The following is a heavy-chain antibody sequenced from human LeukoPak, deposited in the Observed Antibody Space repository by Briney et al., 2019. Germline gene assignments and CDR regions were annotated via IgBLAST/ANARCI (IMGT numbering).Heavy chain of an antibody. V-gene: IGHV4-39*07. D-gene: IGHD3-16*01. CDR1: GVSISSGHYY. J-gene: IGHJ5*02. CDR3: ARHTIDTTLGGVPDYFDA. CDR2: VLYSGST. Sequence: PSETLSLTCTVSGVSISSGHYYWAWLRQPPGRGLECIARVLYSGSTYSDPSFNGRVPLSVDTSKNQFSLRLSSVTAADTAIYYCARHTIDTTLGGVPDYFDAWGQGTPVTVSS.